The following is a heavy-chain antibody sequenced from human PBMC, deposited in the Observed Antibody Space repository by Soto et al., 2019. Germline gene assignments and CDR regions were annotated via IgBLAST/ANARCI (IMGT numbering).Heavy chain of an antibody. J-gene: IGHJ4*02. Sequence: QVQLVESGGGVVHPGRSLRLSCAASGITFSSYGMHWVRQAPGKGLEWVAVIWYGGSNKYYADSVKGRFTISRDNSKNMVYLQMNSLRVEDTAVYHCASTSHWGQGTLVTVSS. CDR3: ASTSH. CDR2: IWYGGSNK. CDR1: GITFSSYG. V-gene: IGHV3-33*01.